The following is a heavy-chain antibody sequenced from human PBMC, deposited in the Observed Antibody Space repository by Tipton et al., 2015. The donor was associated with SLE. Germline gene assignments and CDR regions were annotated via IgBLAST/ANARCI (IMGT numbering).Heavy chain of an antibody. CDR2: ISYSGGT. CDR3: ARLSGNYYFYMDV. J-gene: IGHJ6*03. CDR1: GGSISSGAHY. Sequence: TLSLTCTVSGGSISSGAHYWSWIRQHPVMGLEWVGHISYSGGTYYNPSLKSRLVMSVDTSNSHFSLRLNSVTAADTAVYYCARLSGNYYFYMDVWGKGTTVTVSS. V-gene: IGHV4-31*03. D-gene: IGHD1-14*01.